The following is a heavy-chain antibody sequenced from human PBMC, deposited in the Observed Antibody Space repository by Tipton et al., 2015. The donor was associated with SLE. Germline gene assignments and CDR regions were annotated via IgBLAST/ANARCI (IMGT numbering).Heavy chain of an antibody. CDR1: GYKFTTHW. J-gene: IGHJ2*01. CDR3: VTLESMAAGFGV. Sequence: QLVQSGAEVKKPGESLKISCQASGYKFTTHWIGWVRQKSGQGLEWMGIIYPGDSDTRYSPSFQGQVTISADNSLTTAYLHWNDVRASDTAMYYCVTLESMAAGFGVWGRGTLVSVS. CDR2: IYPGDSDT. V-gene: IGHV5-51*03. D-gene: IGHD6-25*01.